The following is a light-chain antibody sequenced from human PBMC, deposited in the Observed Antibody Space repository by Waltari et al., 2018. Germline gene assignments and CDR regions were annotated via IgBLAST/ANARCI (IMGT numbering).Light chain of an antibody. Sequence: QLVLTQSPSASASLGASVKLTCTLSSGHSTNIIAWHQQQQEKGPRYLMKVNSDGSHSKGAQIPDRFSDSSSGAEHYLTISSLQSEDEADYYCQTGGHGTWVFGGGTKLTVL. V-gene: IGLV4-69*01. CDR2: VNSDGSH. CDR1: SGHSTNI. J-gene: IGLJ3*02. CDR3: QTGGHGTWV.